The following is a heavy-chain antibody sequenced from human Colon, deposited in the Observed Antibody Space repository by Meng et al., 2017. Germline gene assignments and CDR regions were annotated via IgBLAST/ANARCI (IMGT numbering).Heavy chain of an antibody. V-gene: IGHV4-4*02. CDR3: ARARPRWFDP. J-gene: IGHJ5*02. CDR2: IYHSGRT. Sequence: QVQLQESGPGLVKASGTLSLTCAVSGGSISCSNWWSWVRQPPGKGLEWIGEIYHSGRTNYNPSLKSRVTISVDTSKNQFALKLTSMTVADTAVYYCARARPRWFDPWGQGTLVTVSS. CDR1: GGSISCSNW.